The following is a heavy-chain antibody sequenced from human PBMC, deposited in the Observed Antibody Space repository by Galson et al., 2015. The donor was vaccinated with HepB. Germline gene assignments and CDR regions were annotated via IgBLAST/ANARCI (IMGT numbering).Heavy chain of an antibody. J-gene: IGHJ4*02. V-gene: IGHV3-30*03. CDR1: GFTFSSYG. Sequence: SLRLSCAASGFTFSSYGMHWVRQAPGKGLEWVAIISYEGTNKYYSDSVKGRFTISRDNSGNTLYLQMNSLRSEDTAVYYCARDRGYCSSTTCLKNHFDYWGQGTLVTVS. D-gene: IGHD2-2*01. CDR3: ARDRGYCSSTTCLKNHFDY. CDR2: ISYEGTNK.